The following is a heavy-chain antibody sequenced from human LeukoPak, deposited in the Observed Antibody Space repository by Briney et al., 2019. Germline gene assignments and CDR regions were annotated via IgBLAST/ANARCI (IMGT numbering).Heavy chain of an antibody. Sequence: ASVKVSCKASGGTFSSYAISWVRQAPGQGLEWMGGIIPIFGTANYAQKFQGRVTITADESTSTAYMELSSLRSEDTAVYYCATAIGSGIDWFDPWGQGTLVTVSS. CDR2: IIPIFGTA. CDR3: ATAIGSGIDWFDP. J-gene: IGHJ5*02. V-gene: IGHV1-69*01. D-gene: IGHD3-10*01. CDR1: GGTFSSYA.